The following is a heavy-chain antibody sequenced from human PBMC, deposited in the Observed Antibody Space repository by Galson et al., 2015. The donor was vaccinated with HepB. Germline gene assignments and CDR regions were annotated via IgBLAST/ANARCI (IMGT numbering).Heavy chain of an antibody. CDR2: IKQDGSEK. CDR1: GFTFSSYW. D-gene: IGHD3-22*01. Sequence: SLRLSCAASGFTFSSYWMSWVRQAPGKGLEWVANIKQDGSEKYYVDSVKGRFTISRDNAKNSLYLQMNSLRAEDTAVYYCARDRPSYYYDSRDFDYWGQGTLVTVSS. J-gene: IGHJ4*02. CDR3: ARDRPSYYYDSRDFDY. V-gene: IGHV3-7*01.